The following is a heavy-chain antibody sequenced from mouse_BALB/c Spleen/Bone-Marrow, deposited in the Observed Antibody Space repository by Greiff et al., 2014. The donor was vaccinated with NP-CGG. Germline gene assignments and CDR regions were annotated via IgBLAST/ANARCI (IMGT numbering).Heavy chain of an antibody. J-gene: IGHJ1*01. D-gene: IGHD2-1*01. CDR3: AKQYGNSDWYFDV. CDR1: GLSLTDYV. CDR2: IWGGGST. V-gene: IGHV2-6-5*01. Sequence: VHLVESGPGLVAPSQSLSITCTVPGLSLTDYVISWIRQPPGKGLEWLGIIWGGGSTYYNPALKSRLTISKDNSRSQVFLKMNSLQTDDTAMYYCAKQYGNSDWYFDVWGAGTTVAVSS.